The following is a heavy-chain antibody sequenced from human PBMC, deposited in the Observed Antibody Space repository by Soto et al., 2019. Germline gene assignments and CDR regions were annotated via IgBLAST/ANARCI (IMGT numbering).Heavy chain of an antibody. J-gene: IGHJ5*02. Sequence: SVKVSYKASGGTFSTYAITLVRHAPGQGLEWMGRIIPIIGIINYAQKFQGRVTISADKFTGTAYMELTGLRSDETAVYYCAGDPDSHYNDSHASSYPWGQGTLVTVSS. V-gene: IGHV1-69*04. CDR2: IIPIIGII. D-gene: IGHD4-4*01. CDR1: GGTFSTYA. CDR3: AGDPDSHYNDSHASSYP.